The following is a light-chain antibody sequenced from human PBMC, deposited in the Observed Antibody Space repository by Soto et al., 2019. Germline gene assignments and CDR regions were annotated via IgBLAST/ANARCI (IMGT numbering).Light chain of an antibody. V-gene: IGLV1-40*01. J-gene: IGLJ3*02. CDR1: SSNIGAGYD. Sequence: QSVLTQPPSVSGAPGQGVTISCTGSSSNIGAGYDVHWYQQLPGTAPKLLIYRNNNRPSGVPDRFSGSKSGTSASLAITGLQAEDEADYYCQSYESSLSGWVFGGGTKLTVL. CDR2: RNN. CDR3: QSYESSLSGWV.